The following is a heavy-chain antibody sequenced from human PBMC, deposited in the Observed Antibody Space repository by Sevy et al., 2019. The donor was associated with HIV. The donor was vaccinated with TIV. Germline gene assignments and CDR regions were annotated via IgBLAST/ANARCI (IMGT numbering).Heavy chain of an antibody. J-gene: IGHJ6*03. D-gene: IGHD3-9*01. CDR1: GGSISSGSYY. V-gene: IGHV4-61*02. Sequence: SETLSLTCTVSGGSISSGSYYWSWMRQPAGKGLEWIGRIYTSGSTNYNPSLKSRVTISVDTSKNQFSLKLSSVTAADTAVYYCARAVMDDILTGYYGAMDVWGKGTTVTVSS. CDR2: IYTSGST. CDR3: ARAVMDDILTGYYGAMDV.